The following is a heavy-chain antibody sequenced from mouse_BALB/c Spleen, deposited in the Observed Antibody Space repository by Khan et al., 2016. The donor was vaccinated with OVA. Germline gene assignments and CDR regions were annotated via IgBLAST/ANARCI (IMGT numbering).Heavy chain of an antibody. CDR2: IYPGTANA. CDR1: GYTFTDYY. CDR3: AEGFAF. J-gene: IGHJ2*01. Sequence: QVQLKQSGPELVKPGASVKISCKASGYTFTDYYINWVKQKPGQGLEWIGWIYPGTANARYSEKFKGKATLTVDTSSSTAIMQPSSLTSEDTAVYFYAEGFAFWGQGTTLTVSS. V-gene: IGHV1-84*02.